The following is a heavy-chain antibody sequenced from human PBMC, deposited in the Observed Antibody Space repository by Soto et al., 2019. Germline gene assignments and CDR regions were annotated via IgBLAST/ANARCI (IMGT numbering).Heavy chain of an antibody. D-gene: IGHD2-2*01. CDR3: ARSGYCISTSCHDGLNYYYYYGMDV. Sequence: PGGSLRLSCAASGFTFSSYAMSWVRQAPGKGLEWVSAISGSGGSTYYADSVKGRFTISRDNAKNSLYLQMNSLRAEDTAVYYCARSGYCISTSCHDGLNYYYYYGMDVWGQGTTVTVSS. CDR2: ISGSGGST. J-gene: IGHJ6*02. V-gene: IGHV3-23*01. CDR1: GFTFSSYA.